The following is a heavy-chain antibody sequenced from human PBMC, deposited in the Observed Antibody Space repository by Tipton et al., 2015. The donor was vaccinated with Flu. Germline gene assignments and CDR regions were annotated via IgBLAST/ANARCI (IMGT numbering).Heavy chain of an antibody. CDR3: VRDVYGTDAFEI. D-gene: IGHD2-8*01. CDR2: MYYSGST. J-gene: IGHJ3*02. V-gene: IGHV4-31*03. CDR1: GGSISSGGYY. Sequence: TLSLTCTVSGGSISSGGYYWSWIRQHPGKGLEWIGYMYYSGSTYYNPSPKSRVTISVDTSKNQFSLKLSSVTAADTAVYYCVRDVYGTDAFEIWGQGTKVTVSS.